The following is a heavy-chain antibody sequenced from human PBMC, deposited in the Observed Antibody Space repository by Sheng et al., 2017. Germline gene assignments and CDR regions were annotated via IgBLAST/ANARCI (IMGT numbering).Heavy chain of an antibody. CDR3: ARGYYYGSESPIGY. J-gene: IGHJ4*02. V-gene: IGHV1-2*02. D-gene: IGHD3-10*01. CDR1: GYTFTGYF. CDR2: INPSSGGT. Sequence: QVQLVQSGADVKKPGASVKVSCKASGYTFTGYFMYWVRQAPGQGLEWMGWINPSSGGTKYPQNFQGRVTMTRDTSISTAYMELSRLRFDDTAVYYCARGYYYGSESPIGYWGQGTLVTVSS.